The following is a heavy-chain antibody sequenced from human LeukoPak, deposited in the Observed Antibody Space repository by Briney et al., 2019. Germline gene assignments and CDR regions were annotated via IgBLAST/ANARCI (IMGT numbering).Heavy chain of an antibody. CDR2: IYTSGST. Sequence: KPSETLSLTCTVSGDSISSYYWSWIRQPAGKGLEWIGRIYTSGSTNYNPSLKGRVTMSVDTSKNPFSLKLSSVTAADTAVYYCARGAGYCSSTSCWDFDIWGQGTMVTVSS. V-gene: IGHV4-4*07. J-gene: IGHJ3*02. CDR1: GDSISSYY. CDR3: ARGAGYCSSTSCWDFDI. D-gene: IGHD2-2*01.